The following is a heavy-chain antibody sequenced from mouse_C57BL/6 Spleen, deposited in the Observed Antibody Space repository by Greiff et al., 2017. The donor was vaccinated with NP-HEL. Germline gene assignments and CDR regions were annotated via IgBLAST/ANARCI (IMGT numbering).Heavy chain of an antibody. CDR3: ARYYGSSYWYFDV. Sequence: QVQLKQPGAELVKPGASVKLSCKASGYTFTSYWMHWVKQRPGQGLEWIGMIHSNSGSTNYNEKFKSKATLTVDKSSSTAYMQLSSLTSEDSAVYYCARYYGSSYWYFDVWGTGTTVTVSS. CDR1: GYTFTSYW. J-gene: IGHJ1*03. D-gene: IGHD1-1*01. V-gene: IGHV1-64*01. CDR2: IHSNSGST.